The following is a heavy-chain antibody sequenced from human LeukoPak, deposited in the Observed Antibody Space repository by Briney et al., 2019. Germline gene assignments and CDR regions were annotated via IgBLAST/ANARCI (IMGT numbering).Heavy chain of an antibody. CDR2: IYYSGST. Sequence: PSETLSLTCTVSGGSISSGDYYWSWIRQPPGKRLEWIGYIYYSGSTNYNPSLKSRVTISVDTSKNQFSLKLSSVTATDTAVYYCARHVVAVAPFHYWGQGTLVTVSS. D-gene: IGHD6-19*01. J-gene: IGHJ4*02. V-gene: IGHV4-61*08. CDR1: GGSISSGDYY. CDR3: ARHVVAVAPFHY.